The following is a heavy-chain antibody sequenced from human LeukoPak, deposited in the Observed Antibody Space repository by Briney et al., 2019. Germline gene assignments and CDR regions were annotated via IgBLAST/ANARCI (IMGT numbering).Heavy chain of an antibody. CDR3: ARSKARLRRHGLDY. J-gene: IGHJ4*02. D-gene: IGHD5-12*01. CDR1: GGSISSYY. V-gene: IGHV4-59*12. Sequence: PSETLSLTCTVSGGSISSYYWSWIRQPPGKGLEWIGYIYYSGSTNYNPSLKSRVTISVDTSKNQFSLKLSSVTAADTAVYYCARSKARLRRHGLDYWGQGTLVTVSS. CDR2: IYYSGST.